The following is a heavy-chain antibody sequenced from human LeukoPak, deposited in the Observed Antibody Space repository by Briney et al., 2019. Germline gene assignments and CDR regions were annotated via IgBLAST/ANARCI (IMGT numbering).Heavy chain of an antibody. V-gene: IGHV6-1*01. CDR1: GDSVSSNSAA. Sequence: SQTLSLTCAISGDSVSSNSAAWNWIRQSPSRGLEWLGRTYYRSKWYNDYAVSVKSRITINPDTSKNQFSLQLNSVTPEDTAVYYCARGGQGDGYSADEAFDFWGQGTMVTVS. CDR2: TYYRSKWYN. J-gene: IGHJ3*01. CDR3: ARGGQGDGYSADEAFDF. D-gene: IGHD5-24*01.